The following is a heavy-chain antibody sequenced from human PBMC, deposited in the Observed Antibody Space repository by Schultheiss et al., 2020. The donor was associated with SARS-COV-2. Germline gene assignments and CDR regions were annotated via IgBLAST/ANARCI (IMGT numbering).Heavy chain of an antibody. CDR2: ISSSGSTI. J-gene: IGHJ6*02. D-gene: IGHD3-3*01. Sequence: GGSLRLSCAASGFTFSSYEMNWVRQAPGKGLEWVSYISSSGSTIYYADSVKGRFTISRDNAKNSLYLQMNSLRAEDTAVYYCARFCDFWSGYYTGIRLDGMDVWGQGTTVTVSS. V-gene: IGHV3-48*03. CDR1: GFTFSSYE. CDR3: ARFCDFWSGYYTGIRLDGMDV.